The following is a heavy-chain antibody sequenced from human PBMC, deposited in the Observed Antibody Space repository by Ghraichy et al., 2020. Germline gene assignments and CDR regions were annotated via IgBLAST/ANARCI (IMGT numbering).Heavy chain of an antibody. J-gene: IGHJ2*01. CDR3: ARIAVTGTWYFDL. V-gene: IGHV3-21*01. Sequence: ETLSLTCAASGFTFSSNGMSWVRQAPGKGLEWVSSISYSSTYIYYADSVKGRFTVSRDNAKNSLYLQLSSLGAEDTAVYYCARIAVTGTWYFDLWGRGTLVTVSS. CDR2: ISYSSTYI. CDR1: GFTFSSNG. D-gene: IGHD6-19*01.